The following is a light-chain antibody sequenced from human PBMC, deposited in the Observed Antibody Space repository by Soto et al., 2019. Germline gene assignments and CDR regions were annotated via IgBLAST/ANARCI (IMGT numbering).Light chain of an antibody. CDR3: QQYGSSSYT. Sequence: EIVLTQSPGTLSFSPGERATLSCRASQSVSSSYLAWYQQKPGQAPRLLIYGASSRATGIPDRFSGSGSGTDFTLTISILEPEDFAVYYCQQYGSSSYTFGQGTKLEIK. V-gene: IGKV3-20*01. CDR2: GAS. CDR1: QSVSSSY. J-gene: IGKJ2*01.